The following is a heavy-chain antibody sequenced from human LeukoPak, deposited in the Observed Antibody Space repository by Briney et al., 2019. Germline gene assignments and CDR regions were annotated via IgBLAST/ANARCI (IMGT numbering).Heavy chain of an antibody. Sequence: GGSLRLSCAASGFTFSNYWMSWVRQAPGKGLEWVANIKQDGSEKYYVDPVKGRFIISRDNAKNSLYLQMNNPRAEDTAVYYCARAPGNRNLDYWGQGTLVTVSS. V-gene: IGHV3-7*01. CDR2: IKQDGSEK. J-gene: IGHJ4*02. CDR1: GFTFSNYW. CDR3: ARAPGNRNLDY.